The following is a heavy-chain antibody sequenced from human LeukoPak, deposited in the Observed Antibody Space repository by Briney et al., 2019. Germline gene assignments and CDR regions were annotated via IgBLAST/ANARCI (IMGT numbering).Heavy chain of an antibody. CDR2: ISTYNGHT. V-gene: IGHV1-18*01. Sequence: ASVKVSCKASGGTFSSYAISWVRQAPGQGLEWMGWISTYNGHTNCAQKLQGRVTMTTDTSTSTAYMELRSLRSDDTAVYYCAREDNLMDFWSGYSDYWGQGTLVTVSS. D-gene: IGHD3-3*01. CDR1: GGTFSSYA. J-gene: IGHJ4*02. CDR3: AREDNLMDFWSGYSDY.